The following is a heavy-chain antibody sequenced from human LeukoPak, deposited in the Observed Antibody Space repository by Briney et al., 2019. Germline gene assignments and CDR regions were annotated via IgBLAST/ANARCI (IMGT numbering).Heavy chain of an antibody. J-gene: IGHJ4*02. CDR2: IIPILGIA. CDR1: GGTFSSYA. Sequence: SVKVSCKASGGTFSSYAISWVRQAPGQGLEWMGRIIPILGIANYAQKFQGRVTITADKSTSTAYMELSSLRSEDTAVYYCARDQQQWLNFDYWGQGTLVTVSS. V-gene: IGHV1-69*04. D-gene: IGHD6-19*01. CDR3: ARDQQQWLNFDY.